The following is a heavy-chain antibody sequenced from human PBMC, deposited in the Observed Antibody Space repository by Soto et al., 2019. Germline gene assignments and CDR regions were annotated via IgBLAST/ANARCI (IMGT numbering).Heavy chain of an antibody. CDR1: GGTFSSYT. CDR2: IIPILGIA. V-gene: IGHV1-69*04. D-gene: IGHD6-6*01. J-gene: IGHJ6*03. CDR3: AREGFVAARREGDYYYYYMDV. Sequence: SVKVSCKASGGTFSSYTISWVRQAPGQGLEWMGRIIPILGIANYAQKFQGRVTITADKSTSTAYMELSSLRSEDTAVYYCAREGFVAARREGDYYYYYMDVWGKGTTVTVSS.